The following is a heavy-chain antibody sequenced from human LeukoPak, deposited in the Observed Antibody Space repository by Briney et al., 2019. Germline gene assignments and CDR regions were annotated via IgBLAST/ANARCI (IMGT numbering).Heavy chain of an antibody. Sequence: GESLRLSCVASGFSFSSYWMYWVRQAPGKGLVVVYRINGDGSTTHYADSVKGRFTISRDNAKNTLYLQMNSLRAEDTAVYYCARAHHNYSGGCYDHWGRGTLVTVSS. J-gene: IGHJ4*02. CDR3: ARAHHNYSGGCYDH. D-gene: IGHD2-15*01. V-gene: IGHV3-74*01. CDR1: GFSFSSYW. CDR2: INGDGSTT.